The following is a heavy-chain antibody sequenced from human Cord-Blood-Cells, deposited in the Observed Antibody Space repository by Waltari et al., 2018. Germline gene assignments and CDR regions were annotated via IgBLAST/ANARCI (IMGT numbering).Heavy chain of an antibody. V-gene: IGHV1-2*02. CDR2: INPNRGGT. J-gene: IGHJ4*02. CDR3: ARIDSSSYYFDY. Sequence: QVQLVQSGAEVKKPGASVKVSCKASGYTFTGYYMHWVRQAPGQGLEWMGWINPNRGGTNYAQKFQGRVTMTRDTSISTAYMELSRLRSDDTAVYYCARIDSSSYYFDYWGQGTLVTVSS. D-gene: IGHD6-6*01. CDR1: GYTFTGYY.